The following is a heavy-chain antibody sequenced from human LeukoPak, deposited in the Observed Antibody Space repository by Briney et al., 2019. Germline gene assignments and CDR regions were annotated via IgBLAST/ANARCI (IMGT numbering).Heavy chain of an antibody. D-gene: IGHD3-9*01. CDR2: ISSNGSTI. V-gene: IGHV3-48*03. Sequence: GGSLRLTCAASGFTFSSYEMNWVRQAPAKGLEWVSYISSNGSTIYYADSVKGRFTISRDNAKNSLYLQMNSLRAEDTAVYYCARDRGNGILTGDHLGFHPWGQGTLVTVSS. CDR3: ARDRGNGILTGDHLGFHP. CDR1: GFTFSSYE. J-gene: IGHJ5*02.